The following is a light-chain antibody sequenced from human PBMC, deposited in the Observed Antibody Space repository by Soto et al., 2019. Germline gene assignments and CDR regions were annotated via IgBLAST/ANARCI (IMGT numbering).Light chain of an antibody. V-gene: IGKV1-5*03. CDR2: KAS. CDR3: QQYGSYSPWT. J-gene: IGKJ1*01. CDR1: QSIGSW. Sequence: DIQMTQSPSTLSASVGDRVTITCRASQSIGSWLAWYQQKPGKAPKLLIYKASSLESGVASRFSGSGSGTEFTLTVSSLQPDDFASYYCQQYGSYSPWTFGQGTKAEIK.